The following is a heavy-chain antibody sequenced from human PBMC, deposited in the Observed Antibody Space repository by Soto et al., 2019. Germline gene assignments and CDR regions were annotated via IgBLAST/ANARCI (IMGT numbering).Heavy chain of an antibody. V-gene: IGHV1-18*01. CDR1: GYTFTTHG. Sequence: QVQLVQSGAEVKKPGASVKVSCKASGYTFTTHGISWVQQVPGQGLEWMGWVRGDNGHTNYAQSLQGRVTMTTDTPTNTAYMELRSLRSDDTAVYYCARDLGYSRSGTCYREWFDPWGQGTLVTVSS. CDR2: VRGDNGHT. CDR3: ARDLGYSRSGTCYREWFDP. D-gene: IGHD1-26*01. J-gene: IGHJ5*02.